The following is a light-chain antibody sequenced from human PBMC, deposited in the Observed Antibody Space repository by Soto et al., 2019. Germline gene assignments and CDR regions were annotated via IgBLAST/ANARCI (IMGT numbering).Light chain of an antibody. CDR2: GAS. CDR3: QQYNNWPPKQYT. V-gene: IGKV3-15*01. Sequence: EIVMTQSPATLSVSPGERATLSCRASQSVSSNLAWYQHKPGQAPRLLIYGASTRATGIPARFSASGSGTDVSLNISSLQSEDFAVYYCQQYNNWPPKQYTFGQGTKLEIK. CDR1: QSVSSN. J-gene: IGKJ2*01.